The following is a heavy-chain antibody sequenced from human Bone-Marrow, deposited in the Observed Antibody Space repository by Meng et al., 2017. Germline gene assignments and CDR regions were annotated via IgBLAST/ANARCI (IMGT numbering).Heavy chain of an antibody. V-gene: IGHV3-48*03. CDR1: GFTFSSYE. Sequence: GGSLRLSCAASGFTFSSYEMNWVRQAPRKGLEWVSYISSSGSTIYYADSVKGRFTISRDNAKNSLYLQMNSLRTEDTAVYYCARQWELLRDAFDIWGQGTMVTVSS. CDR3: ARQWELLRDAFDI. CDR2: ISSSGSTI. D-gene: IGHD1-26*01. J-gene: IGHJ3*02.